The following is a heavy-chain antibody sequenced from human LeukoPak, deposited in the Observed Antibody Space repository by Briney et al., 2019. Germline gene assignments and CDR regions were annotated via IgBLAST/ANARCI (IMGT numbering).Heavy chain of an antibody. Sequence: GASVKVSCKASGGTFSSYAISWVRQAPGQGLEWMGGIIPIFGTANYAQKFQGRVTITADKSTSTAYMELSSLRSEDTAVYYFARGRSGGEPLYYFDYWGQGTLVTVSS. CDR2: IIPIFGTA. D-gene: IGHD3-16*01. J-gene: IGHJ4*02. CDR3: ARGRSGGEPLYYFDY. CDR1: GGTFSSYA. V-gene: IGHV1-69*06.